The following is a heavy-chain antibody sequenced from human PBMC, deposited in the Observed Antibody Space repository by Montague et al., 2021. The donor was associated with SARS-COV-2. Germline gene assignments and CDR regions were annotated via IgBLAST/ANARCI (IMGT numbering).Heavy chain of an antibody. V-gene: IGHV4-39*01. Sequence: SETLSLTCTVSGGSISSSSYYWGWIRQPPGKGLEWIGGIYYSGSTYYNPSLKSRVTISVDTSKNQFSLKLSSVTAADTAVYYCARHKRWRIAAAGRDFDYWGQGTLVTVSS. CDR3: ARHKRWRIAAAGRDFDY. D-gene: IGHD6-13*01. CDR2: IYYSGST. J-gene: IGHJ4*02. CDR1: GGSISSSSYY.